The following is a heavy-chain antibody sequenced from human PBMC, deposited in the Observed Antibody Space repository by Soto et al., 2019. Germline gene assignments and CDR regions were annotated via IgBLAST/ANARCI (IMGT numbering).Heavy chain of an antibody. D-gene: IGHD5-12*01. Sequence: SLRLSCAASGFTFSSYSMNWVRQAPGKGLEWVSSISSSSSYIYYADSVKGRFTISRDNAKNSLYLQMNSLRAEDTAVYYCARDYVSGYDIDYWGQGTLVPVS. CDR3: ARDYVSGYDIDY. CDR2: ISSSSSYI. V-gene: IGHV3-21*01. CDR1: GFTFSSYS. J-gene: IGHJ4*02.